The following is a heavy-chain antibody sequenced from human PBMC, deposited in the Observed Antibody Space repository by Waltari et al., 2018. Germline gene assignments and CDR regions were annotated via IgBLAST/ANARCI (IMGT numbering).Heavy chain of an antibody. CDR1: GFTFTNHY. V-gene: IGHV3-72*01. Sequence: EVQLVESGGGLVQPGGSVTLSCAASGFTFTNHYMNWVRQAPGRGLEWMGGTKNKAENYITDYAASVQGRFSVSRDDSRNSLFLQMNSLETEDTAVYYCARDTAAALDYWGHGTLVTVSS. D-gene: IGHD6-25*01. J-gene: IGHJ4*01. CDR2: TKNKAENYIT. CDR3: ARDTAAALDY.